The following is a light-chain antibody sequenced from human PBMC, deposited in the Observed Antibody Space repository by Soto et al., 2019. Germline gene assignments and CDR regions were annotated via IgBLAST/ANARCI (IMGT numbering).Light chain of an antibody. CDR3: CSYAGSSYV. Sequence: QSALTQPRSVSGSPGQSVTISCTGTSSDVGGYNYVSWYQQHPGKAPKLMIYDVSKRPSGVPDRFSGSKSGNTASLTISGLQADDEADYYCCSYAGSSYVFGTGTKVTV. V-gene: IGLV2-11*01. CDR2: DVS. CDR1: SSDVGGYNY. J-gene: IGLJ1*01.